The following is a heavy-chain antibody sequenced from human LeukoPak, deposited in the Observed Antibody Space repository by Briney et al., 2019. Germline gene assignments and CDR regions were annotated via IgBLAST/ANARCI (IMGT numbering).Heavy chain of an antibody. D-gene: IGHD3-22*01. CDR1: GGSISSGDYY. CDR3: ARAYDSSGYYLLGH. CDR2: IYYSGST. V-gene: IGHV4-30-4*01. J-gene: IGHJ4*02. Sequence: SQTLSLTCTVSGGSISSGDYYWSWIRQPPGKGLEWIGYIYYSGSTYYNPSLKSRVTISVDTSKNQFSLKLSSVTAADTAVYYCARAYDSSGYYLLGHWGQGTLVTVSS.